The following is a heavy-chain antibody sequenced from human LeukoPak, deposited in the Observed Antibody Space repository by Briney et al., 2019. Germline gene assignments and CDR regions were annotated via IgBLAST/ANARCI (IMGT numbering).Heavy chain of an antibody. D-gene: IGHD4-23*01. J-gene: IGHJ4*02. CDR1: GGTFSSYA. V-gene: IGHV1-69*13. Sequence: SVKASCKASGGTFSSYAISWVRQAPGQGLEWMGGIIPIFGTANYAQKFQGRVTITADESTSTAYMELSSLRSEDTAVYYCARDLLGGNSPYYFDYWGQGTLVTVSS. CDR3: ARDLLGGNSPYYFDY. CDR2: IIPIFGTA.